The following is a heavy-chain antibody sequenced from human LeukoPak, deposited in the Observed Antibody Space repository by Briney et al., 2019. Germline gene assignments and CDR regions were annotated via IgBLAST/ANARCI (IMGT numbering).Heavy chain of an antibody. D-gene: IGHD6-6*01. J-gene: IGHJ5*02. V-gene: IGHV3-21*01. CDR2: ISSSRSYI. CDR1: GFTFSSYS. Sequence: AGSLRLSCAASGFTFSSYSMNWVRQAPGKGLEWVSSISSSRSYIYYADSVKGRFTISRDNAKNSLYLQMNSLRAEDTAVYYCASDIAARPSWFDPWGQGTLVIVSS. CDR3: ASDIAARPSWFDP.